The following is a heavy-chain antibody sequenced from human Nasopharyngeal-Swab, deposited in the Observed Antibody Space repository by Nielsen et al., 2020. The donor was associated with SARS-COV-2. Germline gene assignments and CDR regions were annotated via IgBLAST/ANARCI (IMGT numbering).Heavy chain of an antibody. Sequence: RQAPGKGLEWIGYLYYSGITNYNPSLMSRVTISIDKSKNQFSLNLSSVNAADTAVYFCAREAYHYGSGTYDSWGQGTLVTVSS. V-gene: IGHV4-59*01. D-gene: IGHD3-10*01. J-gene: IGHJ4*02. CDR3: AREAYHYGSGTYDS. CDR2: LYYSGIT.